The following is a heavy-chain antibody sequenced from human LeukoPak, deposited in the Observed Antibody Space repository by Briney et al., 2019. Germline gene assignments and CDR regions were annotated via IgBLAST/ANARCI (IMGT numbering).Heavy chain of an antibody. CDR3: GKTTTGYSSGQKPAWPVDY. J-gene: IGHJ4*02. CDR1: GFTFGSYA. D-gene: IGHD6-19*01. Sequence: GGSLRLSCEASGFTFGSYAMYWVRQAPGKGLEWVAGIFGSGGSAHYADSAKGRFTISRDNSKNTVYLQINSLRAEDTAVYYCGKTTTGYSSGQKPAWPVDYWGQETLVSVSS. V-gene: IGHV3-23*01. CDR2: IFGSGGSA.